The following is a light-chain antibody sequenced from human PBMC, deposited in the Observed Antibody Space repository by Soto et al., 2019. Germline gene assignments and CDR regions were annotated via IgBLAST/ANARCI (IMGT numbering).Light chain of an antibody. CDR1: QSVRNNY. V-gene: IGKV3-20*01. CDR2: GAS. Sequence: ETVLTQSPGTLSLSPVERATLSCRASQSVRNNYLAWYQQKPGQAPRLLISGASSRAAGIPDRFSGSGSETDFTLTISRLEPEDFALYFCQQYGNPRITFGQGTRLEIK. CDR3: QQYGNPRIT. J-gene: IGKJ5*01.